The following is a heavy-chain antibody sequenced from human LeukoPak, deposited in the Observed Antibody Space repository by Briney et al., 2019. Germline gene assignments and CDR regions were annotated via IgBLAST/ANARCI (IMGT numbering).Heavy chain of an antibody. V-gene: IGHV3-23*05. D-gene: IGHD2-2*01. CDR1: GFTFSNYV. CDR3: AKGLVSVVPAAISSY. CDR2: INGSGSFT. Sequence: GGSLRLSCAASGFTFSNYVMGWVRQDPGKGLQWVSIINGSGSFTSYADSVKGRLTISRDNSKNTLYLQMNSLRAEDTAVYYCAKGLVSVVPAAISSYWGQGTLVTVSS. J-gene: IGHJ4*02.